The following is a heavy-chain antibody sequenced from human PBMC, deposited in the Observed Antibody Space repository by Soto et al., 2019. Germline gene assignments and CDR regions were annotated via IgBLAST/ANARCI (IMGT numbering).Heavy chain of an antibody. V-gene: IGHV3-13*04. CDR2: IGTAGDT. CDR1: GITFSSYD. D-gene: IGHD4-4*01. CDR3: ERDRSKGYFDL. J-gene: IGHJ2*01. Sequence: EVQLVESGGGLEQPGGSLRLSCEASGITFSSYDMHWVRQATGKGLEWVSSIGTAGDTYYADSVKGRFTISRENAKNSFYLQMNSLRAGDTAVYYCERDRSKGYFDLWGRGILVTVSS.